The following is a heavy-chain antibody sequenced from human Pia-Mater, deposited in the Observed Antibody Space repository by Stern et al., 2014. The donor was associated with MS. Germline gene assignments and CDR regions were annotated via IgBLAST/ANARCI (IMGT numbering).Heavy chain of an antibody. Sequence: QLVESGPGLVKPSETLSLTCSVSGGSITNRDYWGWIRQSPGKGLERIGSVYYSGITYYRPSLKGRATISIDTSKNHFSLKLTFVTATDTAVYFCARGVTAVTNYVPNWCFDLWGRGTLVTISS. CDR3: ARGVTAVTNYVPNWCFDL. CDR1: GGSITNRDY. D-gene: IGHD4-11*01. J-gene: IGHJ2*01. CDR2: VYYSGIT. V-gene: IGHV4-39*02.